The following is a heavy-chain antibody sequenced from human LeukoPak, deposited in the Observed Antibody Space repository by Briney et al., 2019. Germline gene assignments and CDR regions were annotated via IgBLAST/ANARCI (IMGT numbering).Heavy chain of an antibody. V-gene: IGHV4-59*01. J-gene: IGHJ3*02. D-gene: IGHD3-3*01. CDR1: GGSISSYY. CDR2: IYYSGST. CDR3: ARGTCYDFWSGPDAFDI. Sequence: PSETLSLTCTVSGGSISSYYWSWIRQPPGKGLEWIGYIYYSGSTNYNPSLKSRVTISVDTSKNQFSLKLSSVTAADTAVYYCARGTCYDFWSGPDAFDIWGQGTMVTVSS.